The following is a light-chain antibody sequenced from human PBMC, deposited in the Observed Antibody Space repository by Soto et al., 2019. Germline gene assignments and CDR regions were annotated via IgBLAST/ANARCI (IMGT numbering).Light chain of an antibody. CDR3: QQYNSYWT. CDR2: KAS. Sequence: DIQMTQSPSTLPASVGDRVTITCRASQSISSWLAWYQQKPGKAPKLLIYKASSLESGVPSRLSGSGSGTEFTLTISSLQPDDFATYYCQQYNSYWTFGQGTKVDIK. V-gene: IGKV1-5*03. CDR1: QSISSW. J-gene: IGKJ1*01.